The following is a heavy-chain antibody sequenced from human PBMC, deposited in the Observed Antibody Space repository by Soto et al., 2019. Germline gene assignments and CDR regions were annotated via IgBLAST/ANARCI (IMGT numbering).Heavy chain of an antibody. D-gene: IGHD6-19*01. CDR1: GGSFSGYF. J-gene: IGHJ3*01. Sequence: SETLSLTCAVYGGSFSGYFWNWIRQTPGKGLEWIGKVNHNGRNNYNPSLKSRVTISLDMSKNQISLKLTSVTAADTAVYYCARGGSSDWQVAFDFWGQGTRGTVS. CDR3: ARGGSSDWQVAFDF. V-gene: IGHV4-34*01. CDR2: VNHNGRN.